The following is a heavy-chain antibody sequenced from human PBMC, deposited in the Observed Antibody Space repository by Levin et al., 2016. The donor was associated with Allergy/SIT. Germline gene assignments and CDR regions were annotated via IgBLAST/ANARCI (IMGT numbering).Heavy chain of an antibody. CDR1: GGSISSGSYY. V-gene: IGHV4-61*02. J-gene: IGHJ5*02. CDR2: LYTSGSS. Sequence: SETLSLTCTVSGGSISSGSYYWSWIRQPAGKGLEWIGRLYTSGSSNYNPSFKSRVTISLDTSKNQFSLKLSSVTAADTAVYYCARQTGATLGQGTLVTVSS. CDR3: ARQTGAT.